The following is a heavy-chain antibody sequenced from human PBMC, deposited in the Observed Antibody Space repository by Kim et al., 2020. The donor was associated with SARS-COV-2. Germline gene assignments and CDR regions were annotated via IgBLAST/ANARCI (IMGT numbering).Heavy chain of an antibody. CDR1: GGGFSAYT. CDR2: VIPFLGTTEA. Sequence: SVKVSCKASGGGFSAYTISWVRQAPGQGPEWMGNVIPFLGTTEAQYAQRFQGRLTFTVDDSTNTLYMDLTSLRHEDTAVYYCAKEGGRSEGPFDLWGQGTKVIVSS. CDR3: AKEGGRSEGPFDL. J-gene: IGHJ3*01. V-gene: IGHV1-69*08. D-gene: IGHD2-15*01.